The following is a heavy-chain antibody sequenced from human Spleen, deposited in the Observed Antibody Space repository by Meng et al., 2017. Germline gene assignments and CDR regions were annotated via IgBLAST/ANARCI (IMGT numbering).Heavy chain of an antibody. J-gene: IGHJ4*02. CDR1: GYTFPDHW. D-gene: IGHD4-23*01. CDR2: IIPILGIA. CDR3: ASPPWDGYGGGD. V-gene: IGHV1-69*02. Sequence: SVKVSCKASGYTFPDHWLHWVRRAPGQGREWMGRIIPILGIANYAQKFQGRVTITADKSTSTAYMEQSSLRSEDTAVYYCASPPWDGYGGGDWGQGTRVTVSS.